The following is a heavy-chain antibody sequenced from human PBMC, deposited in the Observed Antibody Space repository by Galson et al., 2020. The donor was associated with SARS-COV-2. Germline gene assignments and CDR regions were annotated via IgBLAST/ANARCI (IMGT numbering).Heavy chain of an antibody. CDR3: TRGSNSSPFYHFDH. CDR2: INPNSGET. V-gene: IGHV1-2*06. D-gene: IGHD3-10*01. CDR1: GYTYSRHH. Sequence: ASVKVSCKASGYTYSRHHIHCVRLAPAQGLEWMGLINPNSGETHVAQKFQGRVTMTTDTSLTTAYMELSRLTSDDTAVYYCTRGSNSSPFYHFDHWGQGTLVTVSS. J-gene: IGHJ4*02.